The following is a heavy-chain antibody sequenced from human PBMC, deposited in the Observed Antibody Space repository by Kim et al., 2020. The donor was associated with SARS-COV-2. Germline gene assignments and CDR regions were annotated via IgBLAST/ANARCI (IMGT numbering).Heavy chain of an antibody. CDR3: ARRGRSREITTAYYMDV. Sequence: SETLSLTCAVYGGSFSGYYWSWIRQPPGKGLEWIGEINHSGSTNYNPSLKSRVTISVDTSKNQFSLKLSSVTAADTAVYYCARRGRSREITTAYYMDVWGKGTTVTVSS. CDR1: GGSFSGYY. V-gene: IGHV4-34*01. D-gene: IGHD3-3*01. J-gene: IGHJ6*03. CDR2: INHSGST.